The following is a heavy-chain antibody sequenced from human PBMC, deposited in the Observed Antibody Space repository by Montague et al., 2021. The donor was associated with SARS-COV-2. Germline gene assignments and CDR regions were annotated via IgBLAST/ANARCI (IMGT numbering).Heavy chain of an antibody. V-gene: IGHV4-39*01. CDR3: ARRGDCYGSGSYPN. J-gene: IGHJ4*02. D-gene: IGHD3-10*01. Sequence: SETLSLTCTVSGGSISSSSYYWGWIRQPPGKGLEWIGSIYYSGSTYYNPSLKSRVTISVDTSKNQFSLKLSSVPAADTAVYYCARRGDCYGSGSYPNWGQGTLVTVSS. CDR2: IYYSGST. CDR1: GGSISSSSYY.